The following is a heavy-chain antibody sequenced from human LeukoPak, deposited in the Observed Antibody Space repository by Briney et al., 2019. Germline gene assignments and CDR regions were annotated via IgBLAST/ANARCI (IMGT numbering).Heavy chain of an antibody. CDR1: GFTFSTYW. V-gene: IGHV3-74*01. CDR2: INSDGSST. J-gene: IGHJ4*02. D-gene: IGHD2-15*01. CDR3: ARACSFGSCHVGDY. Sequence: GGSLRLSCAASGFTFSTYWMHWVRQAPGKGLVWVSRINSDGSSTSYADSVKGRFTISRDNAKNTLYLQMNSLRAEDTAVYYCARACSFGSCHVGDYWGQGILVTVSS.